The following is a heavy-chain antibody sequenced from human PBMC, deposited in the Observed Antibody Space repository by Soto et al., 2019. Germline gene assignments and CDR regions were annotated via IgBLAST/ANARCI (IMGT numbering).Heavy chain of an antibody. Sequence: ASVKVSCKASGGTFSSYAISWVRQAPGQGLEWMGGIIPIFGTANYAQKFQGRVTITADESTSTAYMELSSLRSEDTAVYYCAAGERIAARYFDYWGQGTLVTVSS. J-gene: IGHJ4*02. CDR1: GGTFSSYA. V-gene: IGHV1-69*13. CDR2: IIPIFGTA. CDR3: AAGERIAARYFDY. D-gene: IGHD6-6*01.